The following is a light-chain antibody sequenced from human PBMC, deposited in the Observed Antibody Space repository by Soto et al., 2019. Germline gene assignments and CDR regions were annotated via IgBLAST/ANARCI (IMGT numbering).Light chain of an antibody. CDR2: AAA. CDR1: QGIRND. V-gene: IGKV1-6*01. CDR3: QQYNSYPWT. Sequence: AIQMTQSPPSLSASVGDRVTITCRASQGIRNDLGWYQQKPGKAPKLLIYAAATLQIGVPSRFSGSGSGTDFTLTISSLQPEDSATYYCQQYNSYPWTFGQGTKVEIK. J-gene: IGKJ1*01.